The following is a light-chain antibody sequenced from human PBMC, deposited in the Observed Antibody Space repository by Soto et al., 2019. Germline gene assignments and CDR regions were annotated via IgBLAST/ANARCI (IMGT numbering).Light chain of an antibody. Sequence: EIAMTQSPATLSVSPGERATLSCRASQSVATNLAWYQQKPGQSPRLLIYGASTRATRIPAGFSGDGSGTEVTLTIICVQSEDFAVYLCQQYNKWPYTFGQGTKLEIK. CDR2: GAS. V-gene: IGKV3-15*01. CDR3: QQYNKWPYT. J-gene: IGKJ2*01. CDR1: QSVATN.